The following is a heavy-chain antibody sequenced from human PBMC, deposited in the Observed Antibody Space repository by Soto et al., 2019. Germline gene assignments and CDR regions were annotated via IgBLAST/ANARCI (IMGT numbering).Heavy chain of an antibody. V-gene: IGHV3-23*01. CDR3: AKENTPDYGDYVDY. J-gene: IGHJ4*02. CDR2: ISGSGTST. CDR1: GFTLSSYA. D-gene: IGHD4-17*01. Sequence: GGSLRLSCAASGFTLSSYAMSWVRQAPGKGLKWISSISGSGTSTYYADSVKGRFTISRDNSKNTMYLQMNSLRAEDTALYFCAKENTPDYGDYVDYWGQGTLVTVSS.